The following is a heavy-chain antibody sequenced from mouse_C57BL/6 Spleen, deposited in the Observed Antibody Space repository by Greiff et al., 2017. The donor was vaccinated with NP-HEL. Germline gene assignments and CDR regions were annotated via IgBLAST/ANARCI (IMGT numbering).Heavy chain of an antibody. CDR3: ARWRGYYAMDY. CDR2: IDPSDSYT. V-gene: IGHV1-69*01. J-gene: IGHJ4*01. CDR1: GYTFTSYW. Sequence: VQLQQPGAELVMPGASVKLSCKASGYTFTSYWMHWVKQRPGQGLEWIGEIDPSDSYTNYNQKFKGKSTLTVDKSSSTAYMQLSSLTSEDSAVYYCARWRGYYAMDYWGQGTSVTVSS.